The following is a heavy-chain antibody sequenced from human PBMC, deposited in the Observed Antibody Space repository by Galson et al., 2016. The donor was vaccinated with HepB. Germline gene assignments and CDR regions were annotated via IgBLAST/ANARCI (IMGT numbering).Heavy chain of an antibody. CDR1: GFIFRSYW. V-gene: IGHV3-7*01. D-gene: IGHD2/OR15-2a*01. J-gene: IGHJ4*02. CDR2: INQDGSEK. Sequence: SLRLSCAASGFIFRSYWMSWVRQAPGKGLEWVANINQDGSEKYYVDSVKGRFTISRDNAKNSLYLQMNSLSAEDTAVYYCARAYSRLGRWRLLYYFDYWGQRTLVTVSS. CDR3: ARAYSRLGRWRLLYYFDY.